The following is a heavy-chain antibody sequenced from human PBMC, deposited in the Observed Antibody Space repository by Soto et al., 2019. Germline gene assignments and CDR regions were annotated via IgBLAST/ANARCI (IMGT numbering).Heavy chain of an antibody. CDR3: SIADRNQGTTGTISSDAFDI. CDR1: GYTFTGYY. Sequence: ASVKVSCKASGYTFTGYYMHWVRQAPGQGLEWMGWINPNSGGTNYAQKFQGWVTMTRDTSISTAYMELSRLRSDDTAVYYFSIADRNQGTTGTISSDAFDIWGQGTMVTVSS. J-gene: IGHJ3*02. V-gene: IGHV1-2*04. D-gene: IGHD1-1*01. CDR2: INPNSGGT.